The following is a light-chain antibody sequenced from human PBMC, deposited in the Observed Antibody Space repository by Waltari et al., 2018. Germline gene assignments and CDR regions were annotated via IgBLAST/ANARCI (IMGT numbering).Light chain of an antibody. CDR3: QVWDSGADRVV. Sequence: SYVLTQPPSVSVAPGQTASITRGGNNIGSKSVHWYQQKPGQAPVLVVYNDSDRPSGIPERFSGSNSGNTATLTISRVEAGDEADYYCQVWDSGADRVVFGGGTKLTVL. CDR1: NIGSKS. V-gene: IGLV3-21*02. CDR2: NDS. J-gene: IGLJ2*01.